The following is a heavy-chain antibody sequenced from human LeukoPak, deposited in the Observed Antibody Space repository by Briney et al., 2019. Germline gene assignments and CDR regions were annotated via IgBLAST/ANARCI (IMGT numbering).Heavy chain of an antibody. CDR3: TRPKDYGGNSYYYYYYMDV. D-gene: IGHD4-23*01. CDR1: GFTFSDYY. V-gene: IGHV3-73*01. CDR2: IRSKANSYAT. Sequence: GGSLRLSCAASGFTFSDYYMSWIRQASGKGLEWVGRIRSKANSYATAYAASVKGRFTISRDDSKNTAYLQMNSLKTEDTAVYYCTRPKDYGGNSYYYYYYMDVWGKGTTVTVSS. J-gene: IGHJ6*03.